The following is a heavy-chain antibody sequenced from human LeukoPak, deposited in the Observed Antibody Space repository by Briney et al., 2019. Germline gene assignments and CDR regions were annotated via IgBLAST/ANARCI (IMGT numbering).Heavy chain of an antibody. J-gene: IGHJ4*02. V-gene: IGHV1-18*01. CDR2: ISAYNGNT. CDR1: GYTFTIYG. CDR3: ARGYYYDSSGYYPLGY. D-gene: IGHD3-22*01. Sequence: ASVKVSCKASGYTFTIYGISWVRQAPGQGLEWMGWISAYNGNTNYAQKLQGRVTMTTDTSTSTAYMELRSLRSDDTAVYYCARGYYYDSSGYYPLGYWGQGTLVTVSS.